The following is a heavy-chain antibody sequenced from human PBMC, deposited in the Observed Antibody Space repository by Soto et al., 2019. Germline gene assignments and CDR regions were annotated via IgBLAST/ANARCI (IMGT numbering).Heavy chain of an antibody. CDR2: IKQDGSEK. Sequence: ASCEVIDSSCRLSWVRQVPGKGLEWVANIKQDGSEKYYVDFVKGRFTISRDNAKNSLYLQMNSLIAEDTAVYYCATSFGSRWGQGTLVTVSS. V-gene: IGHV3-7*01. CDR1: EVIDSSCR. D-gene: IGHD3-3*01. J-gene: IGHJ4*02. CDR3: ATSFGSR.